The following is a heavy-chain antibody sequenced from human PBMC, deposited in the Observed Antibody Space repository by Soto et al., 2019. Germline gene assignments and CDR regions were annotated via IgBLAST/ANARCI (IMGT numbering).Heavy chain of an antibody. J-gene: IGHJ4*02. D-gene: IGHD1-7*01. CDR3: ATKVELTFDY. V-gene: IGHV1-58*01. CDR2: IVVGSGNT. Sequence: ASVKVSCKASGFMFTGSAVHWVRQARGQRLEWIGWIVVGSGNTYYAQKFQERVTFTRDMSRSTAYMELSSLRSEDTAVYYCATKVELTFDYWGQGTQVTVSS. CDR1: GFMFTGSA.